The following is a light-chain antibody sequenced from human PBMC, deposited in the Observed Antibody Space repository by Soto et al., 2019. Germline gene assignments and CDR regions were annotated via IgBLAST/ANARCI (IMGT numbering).Light chain of an antibody. CDR3: QQLNSYPLT. J-gene: IGKJ4*01. CDR1: QGIMRF. Sequence: IQLTQSPSSLSSSGGDRVTITCRASQGIMRFLAWYQQSPGQAPKLLSYDASTLQTGVPSRFSGSGSGTEFTLTISSLQPEDFASYYCQQLNSYPLTFGGGTKIEIK. V-gene: IGKV1-9*01. CDR2: DAS.